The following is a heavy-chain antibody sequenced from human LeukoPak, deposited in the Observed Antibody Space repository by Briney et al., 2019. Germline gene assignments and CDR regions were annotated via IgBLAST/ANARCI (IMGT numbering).Heavy chain of an antibody. CDR2: IYYIGST. V-gene: IGHV4-59*01. D-gene: IGHD5-18*01. Sequence: SETLSLTCTVSGGSISSYYGSWIRQPPGKGLEWIGYIYYIGSTNYNPSLKSRVTISVDTSKNQFSLKLNSVTAADTAVYCCARDWGYGRVDYWGQGTLVTVSS. J-gene: IGHJ4*02. CDR1: GGSISSYY. CDR3: ARDWGYGRVDY.